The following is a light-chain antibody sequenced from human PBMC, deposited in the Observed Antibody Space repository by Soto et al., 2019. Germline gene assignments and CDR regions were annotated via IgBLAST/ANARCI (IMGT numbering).Light chain of an antibody. J-gene: IGLJ1*01. CDR1: NIGRKG. CDR3: QVWDTTSDHFYV. CDR2: DGG. V-gene: IGLV3-21*02. Sequence: SNELTQPPSVTVAPGQTARIACGGKNIGRKGVHWYQQKAGQAPVLVVDDGGDRPSGIPERFSGSKSGNTATRTISRVEDGDEADYYCQVWDTTSDHFYVFGTGTKVTVL.